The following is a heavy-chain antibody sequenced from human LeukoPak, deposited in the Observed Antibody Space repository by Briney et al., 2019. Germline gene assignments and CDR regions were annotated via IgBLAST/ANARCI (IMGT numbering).Heavy chain of an antibody. CDR3: ARWGLSSGNDERYFDY. J-gene: IGHJ4*02. V-gene: IGHV1-69*06. Sequence: ASVKVSCKASGGTFSSYAISWVRQAPGQGLEWMGGIIPIFGTANYAQKFQGRVTITADKSTSTAYMELSSLRSEDTAVYYCARWGLSSGNDERYFDYWGQGTLVTVSS. CDR2: IIPIFGTA. D-gene: IGHD1-1*01. CDR1: GGTFSSYA.